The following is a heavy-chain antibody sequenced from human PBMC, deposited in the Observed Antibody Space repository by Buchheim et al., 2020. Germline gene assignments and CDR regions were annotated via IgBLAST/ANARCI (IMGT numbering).Heavy chain of an antibody. J-gene: IGHJ4*02. Sequence: QVQLQESGPGLVKPSQTLSLTCSVSGGSISSGSYYWNWIRQPAGKGLEWIGRIYTGGSINYNPSLQSRATISLDMSNNPFSLKLSSVTAADTVVYYCARDPVTTTGVVDSWGQGTL. D-gene: IGHD1-1*01. CDR3: ARDPVTTTGVVDS. CDR1: GGSISSGSYY. V-gene: IGHV4-61*02. CDR2: IYTGGSI.